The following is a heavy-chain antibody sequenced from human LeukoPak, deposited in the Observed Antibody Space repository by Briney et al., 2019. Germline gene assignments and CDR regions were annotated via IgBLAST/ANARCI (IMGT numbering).Heavy chain of an antibody. Sequence: GGSLRLSCVASGFTFCSYWMHWVRQVPGKGLVWVSRINSDGSSTTYADSVRGRFTISRDNAKNTLYLQMNSLGAEDTAVYYCARDSSGWCHNASGGQGNLVTVSS. J-gene: IGHJ4*02. V-gene: IGHV3-74*01. CDR2: INSDGSST. D-gene: IGHD6-19*01. CDR1: GFTFCSYW. CDR3: ARDSSGWCHNAS.